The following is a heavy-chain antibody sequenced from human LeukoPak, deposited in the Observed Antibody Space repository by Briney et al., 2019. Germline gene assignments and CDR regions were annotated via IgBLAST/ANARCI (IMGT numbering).Heavy chain of an antibody. J-gene: IGHJ4*02. CDR2: ISYDGSNK. D-gene: IGHD1-26*01. CDR3: ARDSGPHIVGASDFDY. V-gene: IGHV3-30-3*01. CDR1: GFTFSSYA. Sequence: PGGSLRLSCAASGFTFSSYAMHWVRQAPGKGLEWVAVISYDGSNKYYADSVKGRFTISRDNSKNTLYLQMNSLRAEDTAVYYCARDSGPHIVGASDFDYWGQGTLVTVSP.